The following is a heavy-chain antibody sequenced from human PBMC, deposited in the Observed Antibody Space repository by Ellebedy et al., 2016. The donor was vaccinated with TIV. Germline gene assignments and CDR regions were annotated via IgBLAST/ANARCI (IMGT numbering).Heavy chain of an antibody. J-gene: IGHJ4*02. V-gene: IGHV4-31*01. Sequence: MPSETLSLTCTVSGGSISSEGYYWSWIRQHPGKGLEWIGYIYYSGITYYKSSLKSLVTISIDTSKNQFSLKLSSVTAADTAVYYCARFYSSNWSPYFDYWGQGTLVTVSS. D-gene: IGHD6-13*01. CDR3: ARFYSSNWSPYFDY. CDR2: IYYSGIT. CDR1: GGSISSEGYY.